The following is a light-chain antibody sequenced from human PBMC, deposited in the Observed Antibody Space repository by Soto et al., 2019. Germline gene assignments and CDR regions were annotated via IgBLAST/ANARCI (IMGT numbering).Light chain of an antibody. Sequence: EIVLTQSPATLSLSPGERATLSCRASQSISSDLAWYQQKPGQAPRLFIYDASNRVTGIPARFRGSGSGTDFTLTISTLEPEDFAAYYCQHRSRSPRTFRQGTMV. CDR1: QSISSD. J-gene: IGKJ1*01. CDR2: DAS. CDR3: QHRSRSPRT. V-gene: IGKV3-11*01.